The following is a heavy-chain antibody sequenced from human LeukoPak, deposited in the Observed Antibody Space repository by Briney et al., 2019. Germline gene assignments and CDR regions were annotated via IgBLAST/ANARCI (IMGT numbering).Heavy chain of an antibody. V-gene: IGHV3-23*01. D-gene: IGHD5-12*01. CDR2: VNESGGRT. Sequence: GGSLRLSCAASGFSFSRYAMGWVRQAPGKGLEWVSTVNESGGRTYYADSVKGRFTVSRDNSRSTLYLQMNSLRAEDTAVYYCAKEGRPNSGGGFFDYWGQGTRVTVSS. CDR3: AKEGRPNSGGGFFDY. CDR1: GFSFSRYA. J-gene: IGHJ4*02.